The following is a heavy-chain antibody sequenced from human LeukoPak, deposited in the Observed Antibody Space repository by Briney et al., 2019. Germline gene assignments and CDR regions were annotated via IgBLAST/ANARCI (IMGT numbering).Heavy chain of an antibody. D-gene: IGHD1-26*01. CDR1: GGSFISHY. CDR2: IYDFGST. CDR3: AGAVGALLTWAF. V-gene: IGHV4-59*11. J-gene: IGHJ4*02. Sequence: SETLSLTCTVSGGSFISHYWSWIRQTPGKGLEWIGYIYDFGSTDYNPSLKSRVPMSVDTSKNQFSLKLTPVTVADTAIYYCAGAVGALLTWAFWGQGTLVTVSS.